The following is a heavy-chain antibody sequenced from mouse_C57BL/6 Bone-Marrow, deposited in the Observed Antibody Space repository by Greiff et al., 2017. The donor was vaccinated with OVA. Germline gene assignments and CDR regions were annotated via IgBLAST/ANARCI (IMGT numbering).Heavy chain of an antibody. CDR2: IYPRSGNT. CDR3: ASQDY. V-gene: IGHV1-81*01. CDR1: GYTFTSYC. J-gene: IGHJ2*01. Sequence: VKLMESGSSLAIPVSSVNLSFKSSGYTFTSYCISWVKQRTGQGLEWIGEIYPRSGNTYYNEKFKGKATLTADKSSSTAYMELRSLTSEDSAVYFCASQDYWGQGTTLTVSS.